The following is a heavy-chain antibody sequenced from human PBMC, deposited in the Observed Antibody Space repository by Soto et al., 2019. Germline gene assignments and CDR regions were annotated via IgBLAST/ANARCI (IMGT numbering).Heavy chain of an antibody. Sequence: QVQLVESGGGVVQPGRSLRLSCAASGFTFSSYGMHWVGQAPGKGLEWVAVIWYDGSNKYYADSVKGRFTISRDNSKNTLYLQMNSLRAEDTAVYYCARGPFYSSSWYEYFQHWGQGTLVTVSS. CDR1: GFTFSSYG. CDR3: ARGPFYSSSWYEYFQH. V-gene: IGHV3-33*01. CDR2: IWYDGSNK. J-gene: IGHJ1*01. D-gene: IGHD6-13*01.